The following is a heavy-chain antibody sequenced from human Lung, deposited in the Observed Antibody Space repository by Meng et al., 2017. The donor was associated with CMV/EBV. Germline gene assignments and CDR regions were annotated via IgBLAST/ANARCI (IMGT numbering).Heavy chain of an antibody. J-gene: IGHJ5*02. Sequence: QGQLVQSGSELKTPGASVKVSCKASGYTFSNYTINWVRPAHGRGLEWMGWISTNTGTPTYTQGFTGRFVFSLDTSVSTEYLQISSLKAEDNDVYYCARGGNFDPWGQGTLVTVSS. D-gene: IGHD2/OR15-2a*01. CDR1: GYTFSNYT. V-gene: IGHV7-4-1*02. CDR2: ISTNTGTP. CDR3: ARGGNFDP.